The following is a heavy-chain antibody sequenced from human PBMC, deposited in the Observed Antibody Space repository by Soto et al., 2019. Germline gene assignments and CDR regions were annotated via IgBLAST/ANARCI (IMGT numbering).Heavy chain of an antibody. Sequence: SETLSLTCTVSGGCITSYHWSWIRQSPEKGLEWIGCIYYSGSTNYNPSLKSRVTISVDTSKNQFSLKLSSVTAADTAVYYCVRSRDNGYYTYFDSWGQGTLVTVSS. CDR3: VRSRDNGYYTYFDS. V-gene: IGHV4-59*01. D-gene: IGHD3-22*01. J-gene: IGHJ4*02. CDR1: GGCITSYH. CDR2: IYYSGST.